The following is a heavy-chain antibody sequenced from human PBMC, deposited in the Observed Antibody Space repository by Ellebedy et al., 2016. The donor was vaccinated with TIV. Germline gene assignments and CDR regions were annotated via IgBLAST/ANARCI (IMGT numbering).Heavy chain of an antibody. CDR1: GFTFSTYW. D-gene: IGHD3-10*01. V-gene: IGHV3-7*03. CDR2: IKQDGSEM. CDR3: VKGHGDSGTY. J-gene: IGHJ4*02. Sequence: PGGPLRLSCAASGFTFSTYWMHWVRQAPGKGLEWVAYIKQDGSEMDYVDSVKGRFTISRDNTKNSLYLQMNSLRAEDTALYYCVKGHGDSGTYWGQGTLVTVSS.